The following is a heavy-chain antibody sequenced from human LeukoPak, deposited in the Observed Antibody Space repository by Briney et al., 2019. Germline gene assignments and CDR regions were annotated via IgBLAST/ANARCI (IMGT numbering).Heavy chain of an antibody. CDR1: GFTFSSYS. Sequence: GGSLRLSCAASGFTFSSYSMNWVRQAPGKGLEWVSSITSSSTYIHYADSVKGRFTISRDNAKNSLYLQMNSLRTEDTAVYYCARTTSGATFSDYYYYHMDVWGKGTTVTVSS. CDR2: ITSSSTYI. CDR3: ARTTSGATFSDYYYYHMDV. D-gene: IGHD1-26*01. J-gene: IGHJ6*03. V-gene: IGHV3-21*01.